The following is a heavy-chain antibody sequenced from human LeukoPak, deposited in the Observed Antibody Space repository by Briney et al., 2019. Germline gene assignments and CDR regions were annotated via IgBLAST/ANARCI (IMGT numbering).Heavy chain of an antibody. CDR1: GFTFSSYG. Sequence: GGSLRLSCAASGFTFSSYGMHWVRQAPGKGLEWVAVISYDGSNKYYADSVKGRFTISRDNSKNTLYLQMNSLRAEDTAVYYCARGPYDFWSGYYSRYYYMDVWGKGTTVTVSS. J-gene: IGHJ6*03. CDR2: ISYDGSNK. D-gene: IGHD3-3*01. V-gene: IGHV3-30*03. CDR3: ARGPYDFWSGYYSRYYYMDV.